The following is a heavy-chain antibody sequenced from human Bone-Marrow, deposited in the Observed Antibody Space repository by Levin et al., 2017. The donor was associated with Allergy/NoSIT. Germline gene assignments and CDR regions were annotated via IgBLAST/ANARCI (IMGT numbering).Heavy chain of an antibody. J-gene: IGHJ4*02. CDR3: AGYDTSAYHSPFDY. CDR2: ISGSGGNT. V-gene: IGHV3-23*01. D-gene: IGHD3-22*01. CDR1: GFIFSNYA. Sequence: GGSLRLSCAASGFIFSNYAMNWVRQAPGKGLEWVSQISGSGGNTHYADSVKGRFTFSRDNSKNTLYLQMNSLRAEDTAVYYCAGYDTSAYHSPFDYWGRGTLVTVSS.